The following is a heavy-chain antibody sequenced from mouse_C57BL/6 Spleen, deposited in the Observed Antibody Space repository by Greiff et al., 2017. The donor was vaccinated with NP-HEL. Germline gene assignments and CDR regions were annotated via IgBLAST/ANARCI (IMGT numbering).Heavy chain of an antibody. J-gene: IGHJ1*03. V-gene: IGHV1-52*01. Sequence: QVQLKQPGAELVRPGSSVKLSCKASGYTFTSYWMHWVKQRPIQGLEWIGNIDPSDSETHYNQKFKDKATLTVDKSSSTAYMQLSSLTSEDSAVYYCARDSHYGSSYGYFDVWGTGTTVTVSS. D-gene: IGHD1-1*01. CDR1: GYTFTSYW. CDR3: ARDSHYGSSYGYFDV. CDR2: IDPSDSET.